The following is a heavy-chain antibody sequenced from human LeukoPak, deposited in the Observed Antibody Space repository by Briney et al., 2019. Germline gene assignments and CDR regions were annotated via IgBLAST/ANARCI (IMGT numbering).Heavy chain of an antibody. CDR2: ISYDGSNK. D-gene: IGHD6-19*01. CDR3: ARNLVFASGWYGGPDY. V-gene: IGHV3-30*04. J-gene: IGHJ4*02. Sequence: GGSLRLSCAGSGFTFSSYAMHWVRQAPGKGLEWVAVISYDGSNKYNADSVKGRFTISRDNAQNSLYLQMNSLRVEDTAVYYCARNLVFASGWYGGPDYWGQGTLVTVSS. CDR1: GFTFSSYA.